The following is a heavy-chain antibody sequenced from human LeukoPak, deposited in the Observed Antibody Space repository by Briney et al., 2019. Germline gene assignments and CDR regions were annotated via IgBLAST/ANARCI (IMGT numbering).Heavy chain of an antibody. CDR3: ARDRIAAAGTDYDY. D-gene: IGHD6-13*01. Sequence: GGSLRLSCAASGFTFSSYSMNWVRQAPGKGLEWVANIKGDESAKYYVDSVKGRFTISRDNAYNSLYLQMNSLRAEDTAVYYCARDRIAAAGTDYDYWGQGALVTVSS. V-gene: IGHV3-7*01. J-gene: IGHJ4*02. CDR2: IKGDESAK. CDR1: GFTFSSYS.